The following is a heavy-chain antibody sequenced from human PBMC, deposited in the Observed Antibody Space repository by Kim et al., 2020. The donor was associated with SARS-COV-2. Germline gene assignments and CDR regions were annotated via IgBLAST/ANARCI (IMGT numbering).Heavy chain of an antibody. J-gene: IGHJ5*02. CDR2: IWYDGSNK. CDR1: GFTFSSYG. D-gene: IGHD3-3*01. Sequence: GGSLRLSCAASGFTFSSYGMHWVRQAPGKGLEWVAVIWYDGSNKYYADSVKGRFTISRDNSKNTLYLQMNSLRAEDTAVYYCARDRGPILEWLYWFDPWGQVTLVTVSS. V-gene: IGHV3-33*01. CDR3: ARDRGPILEWLYWFDP.